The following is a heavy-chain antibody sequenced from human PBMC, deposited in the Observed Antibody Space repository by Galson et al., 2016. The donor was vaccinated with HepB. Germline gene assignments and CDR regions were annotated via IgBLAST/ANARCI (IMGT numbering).Heavy chain of an antibody. CDR2: ILHSGST. V-gene: IGHV4-4*02. CDR1: GGSISSTNW. Sequence: SETLSLTCAVSGGSISSTNWWNWVRQPPGKGLEWIGEILHSGSTNFNPSLKSRVTMSVDKSKNQFSLKLNSVTAADTAVYYCATEMRASNSGLDSWGQGTLVTVSS. CDR3: ATEMRASNSGLDS. D-gene: IGHD6-19*01. J-gene: IGHJ4*02.